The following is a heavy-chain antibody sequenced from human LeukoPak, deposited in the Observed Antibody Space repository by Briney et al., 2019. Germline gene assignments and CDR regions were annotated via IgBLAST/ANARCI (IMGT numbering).Heavy chain of an antibody. D-gene: IGHD3-9*01. J-gene: IGHJ4*02. CDR1: GFSFSSYT. CDR2: MKGDGSDI. Sequence: GGSLRLSCVASGFSFSSYTMSWVRQAPGKGLEWVAKMKGDGSDIYYVDSVKGRFTICRDNAKNSLCLQMSSLRVEDTAVYYCARGGARYLDNWGQGTLVTVSS. V-gene: IGHV3-7*01. CDR3: ARGGARYLDN.